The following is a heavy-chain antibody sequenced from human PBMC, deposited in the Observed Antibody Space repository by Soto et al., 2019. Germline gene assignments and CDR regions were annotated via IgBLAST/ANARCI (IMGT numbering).Heavy chain of an antibody. J-gene: IGHJ5*02. CDR2: INHSGST. CDR1: GGSFSGYY. Sequence: QVQLQQWGAGLLKPSETLSLTCAVYGGSFSGYYWSWIRQPPGKGLEWIGEINHSGSTNYNPSLKSRVTISVDTSKNQFSLKLSSVTGADTAVYYCAKNGDAYCSSTSCPPSGWFDPWGQGTLVTVSS. D-gene: IGHD2-2*01. CDR3: AKNGDAYCSSTSCPPSGWFDP. V-gene: IGHV4-34*01.